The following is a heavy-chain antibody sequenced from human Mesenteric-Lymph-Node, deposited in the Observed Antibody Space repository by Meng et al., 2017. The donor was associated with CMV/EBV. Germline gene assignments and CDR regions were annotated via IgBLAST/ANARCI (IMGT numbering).Heavy chain of an antibody. CDR1: GGSFSGYY. CDR3: ARGPIVVVNYYYGMDV. J-gene: IGHJ6*02. CDR2: INHSGST. D-gene: IGHD2-21*01. Sequence: SETLSLTCAVYGGSFSGYYWSWIRQPPGKGLEWIGEINHSGSTNSNPSLKSRVTISVDTSKNQFSLKLSSVTAADTAVYYCARGPIVVVNYYYGMDVWGQGTTVTVSS. V-gene: IGHV4-34*01.